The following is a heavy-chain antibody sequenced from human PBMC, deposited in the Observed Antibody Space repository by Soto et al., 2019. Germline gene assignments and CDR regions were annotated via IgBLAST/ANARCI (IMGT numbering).Heavy chain of an antibody. V-gene: IGHV3-72*01. D-gene: IGHD2-2*01. CDR1: GFTFSDHY. CDR2: IRNKANSYAT. Sequence: EMQLVESGGGLVQPGGSLRLSCAASGFTFSDHYMDWVRQAPGKGLEWVGRIRNKANSYATEYAAPVKGRFTISRDDSKNSRCLRKNSLRTADTAVYYSARIILVAGAAAPRGWFDPWGQGTLVTVSS. CDR3: ARIILVAGAAAPRGWFDP. J-gene: IGHJ5*02.